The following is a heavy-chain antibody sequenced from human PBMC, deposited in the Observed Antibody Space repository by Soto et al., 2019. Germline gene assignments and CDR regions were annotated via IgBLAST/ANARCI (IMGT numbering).Heavy chain of an antibody. J-gene: IGHJ3*02. CDR3: ARDRTGTTGWEDDAFDI. CDR2: TYYRSKWYN. V-gene: IGHV6-1*01. D-gene: IGHD1-7*01. Sequence: SQTLSLTCDISGDSVSSNSAAWNWIRQSPSRGLEWLGRTYYRSKWYNDYAVSVKSRITINPDTSKNQFSLQLNSVTPEDTAVYYCARDRTGTTGWEDDAFDIWGQGTMVTVS. CDR1: GDSVSSNSAA.